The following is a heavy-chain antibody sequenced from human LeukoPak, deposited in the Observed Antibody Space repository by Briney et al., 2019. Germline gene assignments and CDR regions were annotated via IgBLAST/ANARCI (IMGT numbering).Heavy chain of an antibody. J-gene: IGHJ5*02. Sequence: ASVKVSCKASGYTFTSYDINWVRQATGQGLEWMGWMNPNSGNTGYAQKFQGRVTMTRNTSISTAYMELSSLRSEDTAVYYCARVKTLCYDILTGGWSDPWGQGTLVTVSS. CDR1: GYTFTSYD. D-gene: IGHD3-9*01. CDR3: ARVKTLCYDILTGGWSDP. V-gene: IGHV1-8*01. CDR2: MNPNSGNT.